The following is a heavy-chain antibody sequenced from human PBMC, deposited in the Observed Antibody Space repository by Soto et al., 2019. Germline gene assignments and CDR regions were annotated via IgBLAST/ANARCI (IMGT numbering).Heavy chain of an antibody. CDR1: GFTFSSYW. V-gene: IGHV3-74*01. Sequence: EVQLVESGGGLVQPGGSLRLSCAASGFTFSSYWMHWVRQAPGKGLVWVSRINSDGSSTSYADSVKGGFTISRDNAKNTLYLQMNSLRAEDTAMYYCVRTSLVVAAATREDYWGQGTLVTVSS. CDR2: INSDGSST. D-gene: IGHD2-15*01. J-gene: IGHJ4*02. CDR3: VRTSLVVAAATREDY.